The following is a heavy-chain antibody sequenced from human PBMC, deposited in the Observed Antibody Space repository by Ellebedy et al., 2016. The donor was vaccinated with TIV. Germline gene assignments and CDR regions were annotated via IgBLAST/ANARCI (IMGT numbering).Heavy chain of an antibody. CDR3: ARHQKWLVRSDYYYYGMDV. CDR1: GGSISTYY. D-gene: IGHD6-19*01. J-gene: IGHJ6*02. V-gene: IGHV4-59*08. Sequence: SETLSLTCTVSGGSISTYYWSWIRQPPGKGLEWIGYIYYSGSTNYNPSLKSRVTISVDTSKNQFSLKLSSVTAADTAVYYCARHQKWLVRSDYYYYGMDVWGQGTTVTVSS. CDR2: IYYSGST.